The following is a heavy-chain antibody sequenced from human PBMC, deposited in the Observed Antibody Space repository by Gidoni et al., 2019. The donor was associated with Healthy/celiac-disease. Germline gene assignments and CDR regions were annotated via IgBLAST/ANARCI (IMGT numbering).Heavy chain of an antibody. CDR3: AKGLYYYDSSGYYNFDY. J-gene: IGHJ4*02. V-gene: IGHV3-23*01. D-gene: IGHD3-22*01. CDR2: ISGSGGST. CDR1: GFPFSIYA. Sequence: EVQLLESGGVLVQPGGSLRLSCAASGFPFSIYAMRWVRQAPGKGLEWVSAISGSGGSTYYADSVKGRFTISRDNSKNTLYLQMNSLRAEDTAVYYCAKGLYYYDSSGYYNFDYWGQGTLVTVSS.